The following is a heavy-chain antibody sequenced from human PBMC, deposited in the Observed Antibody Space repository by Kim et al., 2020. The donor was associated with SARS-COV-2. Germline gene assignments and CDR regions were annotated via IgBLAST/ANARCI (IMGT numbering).Heavy chain of an antibody. CDR3: AKYLGLWTNVYY. V-gene: IGHV3-23*01. D-gene: IGHD3-16*01. J-gene: IGHJ4*02. Sequence: GGSLRLSCAASGFTFSRHAMSWVRQAPGKGLEWVSSITGIGDSTYYADSVKGRFTISRDNSKNTLYLQMNSLRAEDTAVYYCAKYLGLWTNVYYWGQGTL. CDR2: ITGIGDST. CDR1: GFTFSRHA.